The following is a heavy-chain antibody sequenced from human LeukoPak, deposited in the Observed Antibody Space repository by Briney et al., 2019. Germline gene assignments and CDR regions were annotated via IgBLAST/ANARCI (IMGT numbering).Heavy chain of an antibody. D-gene: IGHD3-10*01. CDR2: ISGSGGST. J-gene: IGHJ4*02. Sequence: GGSLRLSCAASGFTFSSYGMSWVRQAPGKGLEWVSAISGSGGSTYYADSVKGRFTISRDSPKNTLYLQMNSLRAEDTAVYYCARDQAGSGHYADYWGQGTLVTVSS. CDR3: ARDQAGSGHYADY. CDR1: GFTFSSYG. V-gene: IGHV3-23*01.